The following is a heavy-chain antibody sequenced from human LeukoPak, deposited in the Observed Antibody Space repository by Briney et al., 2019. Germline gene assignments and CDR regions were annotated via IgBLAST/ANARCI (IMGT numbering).Heavy chain of an antibody. CDR1: GYTFTSYG. J-gene: IGHJ4*02. Sequence: ASVKVSCKASGYTFTSYGISWVRQASGQGLEWMGWISAYNGNTNYAQKLQGRVTITRDTSASTAYMELSSLRSEDTAVYYCARDQRIGTYYFDYWGQGTLVTVSS. V-gene: IGHV1-18*01. CDR2: ISAYNGNT. D-gene: IGHD2-15*01. CDR3: ARDQRIGTYYFDY.